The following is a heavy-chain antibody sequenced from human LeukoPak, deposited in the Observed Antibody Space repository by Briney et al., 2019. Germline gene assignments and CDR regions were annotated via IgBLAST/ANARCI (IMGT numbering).Heavy chain of an antibody. Sequence: SETLSLTCTVSGDSISSYYWSWLRQPPGKGLEWVGYIYYSGSTNYNPSLKSRVTISIDTSKNQFSLKLISVTAADTAVYYCARGYDILPGYYLFDYWGQGTLVSVSS. V-gene: IGHV4-59*01. CDR2: IYYSGST. CDR1: GDSISSYY. CDR3: ARGYDILPGYYLFDY. D-gene: IGHD3-9*01. J-gene: IGHJ4*02.